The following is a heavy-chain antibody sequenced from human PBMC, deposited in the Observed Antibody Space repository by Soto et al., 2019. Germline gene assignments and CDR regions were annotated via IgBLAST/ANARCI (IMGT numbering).Heavy chain of an antibody. Sequence: GGSLRLSCAASGFTFSSYSMNWVRQAPWKGLEWVSSISSSSSYIYYADSVKGRFTISRDNAKNSLYLQMNSLRAEDTAVYYCARSLDYDSSNHYYYYYGMDVWGQGTTVTVSS. CDR1: GFTFSSYS. D-gene: IGHD3-3*01. J-gene: IGHJ6*02. CDR3: ARSLDYDSSNHYYYYYGMDV. CDR2: ISSSSSYI. V-gene: IGHV3-21*01.